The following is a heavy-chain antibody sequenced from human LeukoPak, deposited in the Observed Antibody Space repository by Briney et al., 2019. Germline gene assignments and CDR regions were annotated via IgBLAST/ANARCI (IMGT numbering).Heavy chain of an antibody. J-gene: IGHJ4*02. V-gene: IGHV3-74*01. CDR3: ARQPPEVLWFGRFDY. CDR2: INSDGSST. D-gene: IGHD3-10*01. CDR1: GFTFSSYW. Sequence: PGGSLRLSCAASGFTFSSYWMHWVRQAPGKGLVWVSRINSDGSSTSYADSVKGRFTISRDNAKNTLYLQMNSLRAEDTAVYYCARQPPEVLWFGRFDYWAQGPLVTVSS.